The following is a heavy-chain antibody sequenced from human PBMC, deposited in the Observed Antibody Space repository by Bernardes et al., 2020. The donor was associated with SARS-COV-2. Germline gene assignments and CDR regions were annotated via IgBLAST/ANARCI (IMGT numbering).Heavy chain of an antibody. CDR2: IAGDGTSV. J-gene: IGHJ4*02. V-gene: IGHV3-74*03. CDR1: GITFKTLW. CDR3: ARGGNYYLDY. D-gene: IGHD1-26*01. Sequence: GGSLRLSCGASGITFKTLWMHWVRQAPGGGLVWVARIAGDGTSVTYADSVKGRFTISRDNAKNTLYLQMDSLTDEDAAFYYCARGGNYYLDYWGQGTLVTVSS.